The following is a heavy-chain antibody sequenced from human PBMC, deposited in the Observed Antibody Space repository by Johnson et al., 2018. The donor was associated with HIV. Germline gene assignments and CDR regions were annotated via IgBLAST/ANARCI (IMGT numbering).Heavy chain of an antibody. J-gene: IGHJ3*02. V-gene: IGHV3-66*02. Sequence: QLVESGGGLVKPGGSLRLSCAASGFTVSSNYMSWVRQAPGKGLEWISVIYSGGSTYYADSVKGRFTISRDNSKNTLYLQMNSLSVEDTAVYYCAKAVGGYAFDIWGQGTMVTVSS. CDR3: AKAVGGYAFDI. D-gene: IGHD1-26*01. CDR1: GFTVSSNY. CDR2: IYSGGST.